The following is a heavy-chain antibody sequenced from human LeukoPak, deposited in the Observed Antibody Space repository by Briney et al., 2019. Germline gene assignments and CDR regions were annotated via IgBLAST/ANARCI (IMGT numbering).Heavy chain of an antibody. V-gene: IGHV4-59*01. CDR2: IYYSGST. CDR1: GGSISSYY. J-gene: IGHJ3*02. D-gene: IGHD2-2*01. CDR3: ASLPLGYCSSTSCHHDAFDI. Sequence: IPSETLSLTCTVSGGSISSYYWSWIRQPPGKGLEWIGYIYYSGSTNYNPSLKSRVTISVDTSKNQFSLKLSSVTAADTAVYYCASLPLGYCSSTSCHHDAFDIWGQGTMVTVSS.